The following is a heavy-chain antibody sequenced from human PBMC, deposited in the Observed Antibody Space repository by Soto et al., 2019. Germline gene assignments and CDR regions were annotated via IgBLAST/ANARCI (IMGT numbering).Heavy chain of an antibody. CDR3: ARDRVYSNSYLYYYYGMDV. D-gene: IGHD6-13*01. CDR1: GDSVSSNSAA. J-gene: IGHJ6*02. V-gene: IGHV6-1*01. Sequence: SQTLSLTCAISGDSVSSNSAAWNWIRQSPSRGLEWLGRTYYRSKWYNDYAVSVKSRITINPDTSKNQFSLQLNSVTPEDTAVYYCARDRVYSNSYLYYYYGMDVWSQGTTVTVSS. CDR2: TYYRSKWYN.